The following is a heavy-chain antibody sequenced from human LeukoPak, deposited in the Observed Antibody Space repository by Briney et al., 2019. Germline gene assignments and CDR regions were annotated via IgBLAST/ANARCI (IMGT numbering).Heavy chain of an antibody. CDR3: AKESPYAVGGTGRVYYFDY. CDR1: GFTFSSYD. Sequence: GGSLRLSCAASGFTFSSYDISWVRQAPGKGLNWFSAISNSGRTYYADSVKGRFTISRDNSKNTVHLQMNSLRAEDTAVYYCAKESPYAVGGTGRVYYFDYWGQGALVTVSS. D-gene: IGHD1-26*01. J-gene: IGHJ4*02. V-gene: IGHV3-23*01. CDR2: ISNSGRT.